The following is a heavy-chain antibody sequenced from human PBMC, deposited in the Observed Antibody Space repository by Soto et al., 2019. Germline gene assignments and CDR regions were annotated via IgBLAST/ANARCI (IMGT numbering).Heavy chain of an antibody. CDR1: GYSITSLD. CDR2: MNPGSGGT. J-gene: IGHJ4*02. CDR3: TRAPTGAGGSSKSLPNNY. Sequence: ASGKVSCKASGYSITSLDINWVRQAPGQGLEWMGWMNPGSGGTDYAQKFQGRVTMTRDTSITTAYMELSTLSSDDTAMYYCTRAPTGAGGSSKSLPNNYWGQGPLITVSS. V-gene: IGHV1-2*02. D-gene: IGHD5-18*01.